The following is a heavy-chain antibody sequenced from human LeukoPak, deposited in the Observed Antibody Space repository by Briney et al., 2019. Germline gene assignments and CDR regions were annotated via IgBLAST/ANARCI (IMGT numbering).Heavy chain of an antibody. D-gene: IGHD2-21*02. CDR3: AKAPIVVVTADYYFDY. Sequence: PGGSLRLSCAASGFTFSSYAMSWVRQAPGKGLEWVSAISGSGGSTYYADSVKGRFTISRDNSKNTLYLQMNSLRAEDTAVYYCAKAPIVVVTADYYFDYWGQGTLVTVSS. CDR1: GFTFSSYA. V-gene: IGHV3-23*01. J-gene: IGHJ4*02. CDR2: ISGSGGST.